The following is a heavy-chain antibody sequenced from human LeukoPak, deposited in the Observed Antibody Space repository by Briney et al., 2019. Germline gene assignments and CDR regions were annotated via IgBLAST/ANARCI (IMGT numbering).Heavy chain of an antibody. J-gene: IGHJ5*02. D-gene: IGHD2-2*01. V-gene: IGHV3-23*01. CDR3: AKDPDIVVVPAAIWFDP. CDR1: GCPFPWNS. Sequence: GRPLRLSFAYSGCPFPWNSVSGVGRVRPKDLEWLPDLSGSGGSTYYADSVKGRFTIPRDNSKNTLYLQMHSLRAEDTAVYYCAKDPDIVVVPAAIWFDPWGQGTLVTVSS. CDR2: LSGSGGST.